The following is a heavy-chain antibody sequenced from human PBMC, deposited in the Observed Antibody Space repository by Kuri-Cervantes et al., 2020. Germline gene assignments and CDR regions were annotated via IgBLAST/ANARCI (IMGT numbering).Heavy chain of an antibody. CDR3: ARDCLLCYNAFDI. V-gene: IGHV1-2*04. CDR2: INPNSGGT. J-gene: IGHJ3*02. Sequence: ASVKVSCKASGYTFTGYYMHWVRQAPGQGLEWMGWINPNSGGTNYAQKFQGWVTMTTDTSTSTAYMELRSLRSDDTAVYYCARDCLLCYNAFDIWGQGTMVTVSS. D-gene: IGHD2-2*02. CDR1: GYTFTGYY.